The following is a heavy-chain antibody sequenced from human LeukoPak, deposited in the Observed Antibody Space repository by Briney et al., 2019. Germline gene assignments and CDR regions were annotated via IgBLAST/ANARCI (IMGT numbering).Heavy chain of an antibody. J-gene: IGHJ4*02. D-gene: IGHD5-12*01. CDR1: GFTFSSYA. CDR2: IWYDGSNK. V-gene: IGHV3-33*01. Sequence: GGSLRLSCAASGFTFSSYAMSWVRQAPGKGLEWVAVIWYDGSNKYYADSVKGRFTISRDNSKNTLYLQMNSLRAEDTAVYYCARDGRGYSGYDYVGFDYWGQGTLVTVSS. CDR3: ARDGRGYSGYDYVGFDY.